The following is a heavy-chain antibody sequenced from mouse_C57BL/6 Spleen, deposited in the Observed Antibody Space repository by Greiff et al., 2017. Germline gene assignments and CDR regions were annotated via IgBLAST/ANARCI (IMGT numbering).Heavy chain of an antibody. CDR1: GYTFTGYW. D-gene: IGHD1-1*01. Sequence: VKLQQSGAELMKPGASVKLSCKATGYTFTGYWIEWVKQRPGHGLEWIGEILPGSGSTNYNEKFKGKATFTADTSSNTAYMQLSSLTTEDSAIYYCARRRDGSSYLYYFDSWGQGTTLTVSS. V-gene: IGHV1-9*01. CDR2: ILPGSGST. CDR3: ARRRDGSSYLYYFDS. J-gene: IGHJ2*01.